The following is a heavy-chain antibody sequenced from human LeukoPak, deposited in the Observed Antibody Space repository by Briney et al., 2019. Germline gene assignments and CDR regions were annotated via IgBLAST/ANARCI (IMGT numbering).Heavy chain of an antibody. D-gene: IGHD5-18*01. Sequence: PGGSLRLSCAGSGFTFRGSAMHWVRQASGKGLEWVSSISSSSSYIYYADSVKGRFTISRDNAKNSLYLQMNSLRAEDTAVYYCARGKYSESDYWGQGTLVTVSS. CDR3: ARGKYSESDY. CDR1: GFTFRGSA. J-gene: IGHJ4*02. V-gene: IGHV3-21*01. CDR2: ISSSSSYI.